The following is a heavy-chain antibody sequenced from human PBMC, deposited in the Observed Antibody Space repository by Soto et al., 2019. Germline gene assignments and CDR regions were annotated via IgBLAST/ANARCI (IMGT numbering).Heavy chain of an antibody. Sequence: QLQLQESGSGLVKPSQTLSLTCAVSGGSISSGGYSWSWIRQPPGKGLEWIGYIYHSGSTYYNPSLKSRVTISVDRQKNQLSLKLSSVTGAETAVYYCASSDYDSSGSALRDWGQGTLVTVSS. CDR3: ASSDYDSSGSALRD. J-gene: IGHJ1*01. CDR2: IYHSGST. D-gene: IGHD3-22*01. CDR1: GGSISSGGYS. V-gene: IGHV4-30-2*01.